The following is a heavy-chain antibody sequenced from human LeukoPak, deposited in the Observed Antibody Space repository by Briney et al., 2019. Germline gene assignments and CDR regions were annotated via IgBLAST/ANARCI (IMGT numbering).Heavy chain of an antibody. CDR2: ISYDGSNK. V-gene: IGHV3-30*18. CDR3: AKDRGGYFDY. J-gene: IGHJ4*02. Sequence: GGSLRLSCAASGFTFSSYGMHWVRQAPGKGLEWVAVISYDGSNKYYADSVKGRFTISRDNSKNTLYLQMNSLRAEDTAVYYCAKDRGGYFDYWGQGTLVTVSS. CDR1: GFTFSSYG.